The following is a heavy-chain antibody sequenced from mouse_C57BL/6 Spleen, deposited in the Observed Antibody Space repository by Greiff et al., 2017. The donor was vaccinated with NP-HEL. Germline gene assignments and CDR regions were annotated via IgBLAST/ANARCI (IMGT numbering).Heavy chain of an antibody. Sequence: QVQLQQPGAELVKPGASVKLSCKASGYTFTSYWMHWVKQRPGQGLEWIGMIHPNTGSTNYNEKFKSKATLTVDKSSSTAYMQLCSLTSEDSAVYYCARYSFYAMDYWGQGTSVTVSS. V-gene: IGHV1-64*01. CDR2: IHPNTGST. D-gene: IGHD2-12*01. J-gene: IGHJ4*01. CDR3: ARYSFYAMDY. CDR1: GYTFTSYW.